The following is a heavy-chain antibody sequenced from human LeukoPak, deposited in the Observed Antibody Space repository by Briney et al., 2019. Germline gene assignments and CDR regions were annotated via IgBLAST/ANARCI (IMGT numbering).Heavy chain of an antibody. CDR2: ISWNSGSI. V-gene: IGHV3-9*01. CDR3: AKGEVGATRHFDY. D-gene: IGHD1-26*01. CDR1: GFTFDDYA. Sequence: GGSLRLSCAVSGFTFDDYAMHWVRQAPGKGLEWVSGISWNSGSIGYADSVKGRFTISRDNAKNSLYLQMNSLRAEDTALYYCAKGEVGATRHFDYWGQGTLVTVSS. J-gene: IGHJ4*02.